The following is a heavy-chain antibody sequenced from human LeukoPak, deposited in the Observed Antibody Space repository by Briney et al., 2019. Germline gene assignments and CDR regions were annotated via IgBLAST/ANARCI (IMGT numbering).Heavy chain of an antibody. CDR1: GITFSTYA. Sequence: PGGSLRLSCAASGITFSTYAMTWVRQAPGKGLEWVSSIRGSGGGTDYADSVKGRFTISRDNSRDTLFLQMNSLRAEDTALYYCTRGPNGDYVGAFDMWGPGTMVTVSS. J-gene: IGHJ3*02. D-gene: IGHD4-17*01. CDR2: IRGSGGGT. V-gene: IGHV3-23*01. CDR3: TRGPNGDYVGAFDM.